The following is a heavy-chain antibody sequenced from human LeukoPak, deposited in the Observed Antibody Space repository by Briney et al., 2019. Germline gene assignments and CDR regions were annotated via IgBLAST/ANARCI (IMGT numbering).Heavy chain of an antibody. J-gene: IGHJ3*02. CDR1: GGTFSSYA. D-gene: IGHD1-1*01. CDR2: IIPIFGTA. Sequence: GASVKVSCKVSGGTFSSYAISWVRQAPGQGLEWMGGIIPIFGTANYAQKFQGRVTITADESTSTAYMELRSLRSEDTAVYYCASGRWNDGAFDIWGQGTMVTVSS. CDR3: ASGRWNDGAFDI. V-gene: IGHV1-69*13.